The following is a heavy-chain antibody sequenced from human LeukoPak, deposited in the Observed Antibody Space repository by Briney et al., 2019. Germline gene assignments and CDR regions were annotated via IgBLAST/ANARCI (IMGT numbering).Heavy chain of an antibody. Sequence: GGSLRLSCAASELPFTFYAMAWVRQAPGEGLEWVSGVSGSGGHSYYADSVKGRFTISRDNSKKTLFLQMNALRAEDTAVYYCAKVAEVGATGYYYYMDVWGKGTTVTISS. V-gene: IGHV3-23*01. CDR2: VSGSGGHS. D-gene: IGHD1-26*01. CDR3: AKVAEVGATGYYYYMDV. J-gene: IGHJ6*03. CDR1: ELPFTFYA.